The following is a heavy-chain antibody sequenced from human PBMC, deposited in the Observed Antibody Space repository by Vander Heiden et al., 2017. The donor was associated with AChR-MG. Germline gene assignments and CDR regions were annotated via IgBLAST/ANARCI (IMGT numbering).Heavy chain of an antibody. Sequence: EVQLVESGGGLVKPGGSLRLSCAASGFPSRSYSMNWVRQAPGKGLEWVSSISSGSSYIYYGDSVKGRFTISRDNAKNSLYLQMNSLRAEDTAVYYCARETGYDTSGAHYAFDVWGQGTMVTVSS. D-gene: IGHD3-22*01. CDR2: ISSGSSYI. CDR1: GFPSRSYS. CDR3: ARETGYDTSGAHYAFDV. V-gene: IGHV3-21*01. J-gene: IGHJ3*01.